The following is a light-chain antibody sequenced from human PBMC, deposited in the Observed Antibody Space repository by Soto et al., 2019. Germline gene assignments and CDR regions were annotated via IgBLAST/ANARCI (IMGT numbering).Light chain of an antibody. Sequence: DIVLTQSPGTLSLSPGESATLSCRASQSVGSSYLAWYQQKPGQPPMLLIYGASSRATGIPDRFSGSGSGTDFTLTISRLEPEDFAVYYCQQYGSSPRTFGPGTKVDIK. CDR3: QQYGSSPRT. V-gene: IGKV3-20*01. CDR1: QSVGSSY. J-gene: IGKJ3*01. CDR2: GAS.